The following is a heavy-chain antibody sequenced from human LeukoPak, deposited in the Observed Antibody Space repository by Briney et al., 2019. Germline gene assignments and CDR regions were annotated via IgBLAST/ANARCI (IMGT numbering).Heavy chain of an antibody. CDR1: GFTFDDYG. Sequence: GGSLRLSCAASGFTFDDYGMSWVRQAPGKGLEWVSGINWNGGSTGYADSVKGRFTISRDNAKNSLYLQMNSLRAEDTALYYCARPGATTVTRDAFDIWGQGTMVTVSS. CDR3: ARPGATTVTRDAFDI. D-gene: IGHD4-17*01. J-gene: IGHJ3*02. V-gene: IGHV3-20*04. CDR2: INWNGGST.